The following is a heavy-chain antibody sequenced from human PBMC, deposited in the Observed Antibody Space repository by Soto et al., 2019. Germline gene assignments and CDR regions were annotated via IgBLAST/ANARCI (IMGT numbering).Heavy chain of an antibody. CDR3: ARGFSGWYYFDY. CDR1: GASTSSNSFY. D-gene: IGHD6-19*01. J-gene: IGHJ4*02. V-gene: IGHV4-39*07. Sequence: SETLSLTCTVSGASTSSNSFYWGWIRQPPGKGLEWIGTIYYTGSTDYNPSLKSRVTISVDTSKNQFSLKLSSVTAADTAVYYCARGFSGWYYFDYWGQGTLVTVSS. CDR2: IYYTGST.